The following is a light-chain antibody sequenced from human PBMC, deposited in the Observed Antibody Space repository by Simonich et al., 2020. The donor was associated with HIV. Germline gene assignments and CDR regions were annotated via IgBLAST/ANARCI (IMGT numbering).Light chain of an antibody. CDR1: QSYYYSSNNKNY. CDR3: QQYYTYPLT. Sequence: DIVMTQSPDSLAVSLGERATINCKSSQSYYYSSNNKNYLAWYQQKPGQPPKVLIYWASTRESGVPDRXXGSXXXTDFTXXXSCLQSEDFATYYCQQYYTYPLTFGGGTKVEIK. CDR2: WAS. V-gene: IGKV4-1*01. J-gene: IGKJ4*01.